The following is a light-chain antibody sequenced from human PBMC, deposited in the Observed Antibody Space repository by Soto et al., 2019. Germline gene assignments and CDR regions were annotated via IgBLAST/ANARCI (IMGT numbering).Light chain of an antibody. V-gene: IGLV1-40*01. CDR1: SSNIGAGYD. CDR2: GNR. Sequence: SVLTQPASVSGAPWQRVTISCTESSSNIGAGYDVHWYQQHPGAAPKLLIYGNRNRPSGVPDRISGSKSGTSASLAITGLQAEDEADYYCRSYDSSLSGVVFGGGTQLTVL. J-gene: IGLJ3*02. CDR3: RSYDSSLSGVV.